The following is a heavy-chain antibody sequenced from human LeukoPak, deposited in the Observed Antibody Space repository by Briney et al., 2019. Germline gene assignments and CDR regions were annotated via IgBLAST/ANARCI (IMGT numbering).Heavy chain of an antibody. Sequence: QTGGSLRLSCAASGFTFSSYAMHWVRRAPGKGLEWVAVISYDGSNKYYADSVKGRFTISRDNSKNTLYLQMNSPRAEDTAVYYCATINTVQFDYWGQGTLVTVSS. CDR2: ISYDGSNK. CDR1: GFTFSSYA. J-gene: IGHJ4*02. V-gene: IGHV3-30*01. D-gene: IGHD4-17*01. CDR3: ATINTVQFDY.